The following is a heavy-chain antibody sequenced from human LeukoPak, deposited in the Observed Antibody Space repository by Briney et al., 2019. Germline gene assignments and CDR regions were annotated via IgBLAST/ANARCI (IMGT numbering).Heavy chain of an antibody. CDR3: ARAHYDILTGPSHYFDY. Sequence: SETLSLTCTVSGGSISSGGYYWSWIRQHPGKGLEWIGYIYYSGSTYYNPSLKSRVTISVDTSKNQFSLKLSSVTAADTAVYYCARAHYDILTGPSHYFDYWGQGTLVTVSS. V-gene: IGHV4-31*03. D-gene: IGHD3-9*01. CDR2: IYYSGST. CDR1: GGSISSGGYY. J-gene: IGHJ4*02.